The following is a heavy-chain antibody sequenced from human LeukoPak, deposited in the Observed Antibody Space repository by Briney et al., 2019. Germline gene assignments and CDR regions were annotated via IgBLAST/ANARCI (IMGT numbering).Heavy chain of an antibody. V-gene: IGHV1-18*01. D-gene: IGHD3-9*01. CDR1: GYTFTSYG. Sequence: ASVKVSCKASGYTFTSYGISWVRQAPGQGLEWMGWISAYNGNTNYAQKLQGRVTMTTDTSTSTAYMELSRLRSDDTAVYYCARGSGYDILTGYQAWFDPWGQGTLVTVSS. CDR3: ARGSGYDILTGYQAWFDP. CDR2: ISAYNGNT. J-gene: IGHJ5*02.